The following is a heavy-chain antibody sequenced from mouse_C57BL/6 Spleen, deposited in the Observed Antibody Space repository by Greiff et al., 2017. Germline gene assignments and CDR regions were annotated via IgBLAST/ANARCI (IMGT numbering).Heavy chain of an antibody. CDR1: GYTFTSHW. D-gene: IGHD2-4*01. CDR3: ARVRIYYDYGNYFDY. V-gene: IGHV1-56*01. CDR2: IFPGSGST. Sequence: QVHVKQSGPELVRPGASVKISCKAPGYTFTSHWMQWVRQRPGQGLEWIGEIFPGSGSTYYNEKFKSKATLTVDKSSSTAYMQLSSLTSEDSAVYYCARVRIYYDYGNYFDYWGQGTTLTVSS. J-gene: IGHJ2*01.